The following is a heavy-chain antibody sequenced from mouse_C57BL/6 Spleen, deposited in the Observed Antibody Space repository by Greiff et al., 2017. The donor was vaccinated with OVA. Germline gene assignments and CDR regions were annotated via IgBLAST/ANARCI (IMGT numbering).Heavy chain of an antibody. CDR3: ARNGNGNYERPLSYYFDY. CDR2: IDPNSGGT. Sequence: VQLQQPGAELVKPGASVKLSCKASGYTFTSYWMHWVKQRPGRGLEWIGRIDPNSGGTKYNEKFKSKATLTVDKPSSTAYMQLSSLTSEDSAVYYCARNGNGNYERPLSYYFDYWGQGTTLTVSS. V-gene: IGHV1-72*01. J-gene: IGHJ2*01. CDR1: GYTFTSYW. D-gene: IGHD2-1*01.